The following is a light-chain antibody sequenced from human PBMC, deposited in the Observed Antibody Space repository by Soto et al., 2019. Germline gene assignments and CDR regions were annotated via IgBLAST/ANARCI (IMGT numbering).Light chain of an antibody. CDR1: QSVSSY. J-gene: IGKJ2*01. V-gene: IGKV3-11*01. Sequence: EIVLTQSPATLSLSPGERATLSCRASQSVSSYLAWYQQKPGQAPRLLIYDASNRATGIPARFSGSGSGTDFTLTISSLEPEEFAVYYCQQRSNWPKTFGPGTKLEI. CDR2: DAS. CDR3: QQRSNWPKT.